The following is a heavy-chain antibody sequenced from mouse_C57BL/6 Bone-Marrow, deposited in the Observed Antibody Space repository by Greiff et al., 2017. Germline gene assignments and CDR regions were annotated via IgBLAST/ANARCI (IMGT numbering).Heavy chain of an antibody. V-gene: IGHV1-22*01. CDR2: INPNNGGT. D-gene: IGHD2-2*01. Sequence: EVQLQESGPELVKPGASVKMSCKASGYTFTDYNMHWVKQSHGKSLEWIGYINPNNGGTSYNQKFKGKATLTVNKSSSTAYMELRSLTSEDSAVYYCAGDLLWLRNYFDYWGQGTTLTVSS. CDR1: GYTFTDYN. CDR3: AGDLLWLRNYFDY. J-gene: IGHJ2*01.